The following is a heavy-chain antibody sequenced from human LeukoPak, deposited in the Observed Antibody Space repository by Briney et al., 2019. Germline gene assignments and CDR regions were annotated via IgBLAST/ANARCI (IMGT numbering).Heavy chain of an antibody. V-gene: IGHV1-18*01. Sequence: VASVKVSCKASGYSFTSYGINWVRQAPGQGLEWMGWISANNGYTNYAQKLQGRVSMTTDTSTSTAYMELRSLRSDDTAVYYCARGSVVVPAAFDYWGQGTLVTVSS. J-gene: IGHJ4*02. CDR1: GYSFTSYG. D-gene: IGHD2-2*01. CDR2: ISANNGYT. CDR3: ARGSVVVPAAFDY.